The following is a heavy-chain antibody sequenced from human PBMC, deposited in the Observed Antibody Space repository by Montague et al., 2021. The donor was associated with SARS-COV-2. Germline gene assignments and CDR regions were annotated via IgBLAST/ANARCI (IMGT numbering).Heavy chain of an antibody. CDR3: ARDLRWGYYDILTGYYRPLDY. J-gene: IGHJ4*02. V-gene: IGHV3-48*04. Sequence: SLRLSCAASGFTFSSYSMNWVRQAPGKGLEWVSYISSSSSTIYYADSVKGRFTISRDNAKNSLYLQMSSLRAEDTAVYYCARDLRWGYYDILTGYYRPLDYWGQETLVTVSS. CDR2: ISSSSSTI. D-gene: IGHD3-9*01. CDR1: GFTFSSYS.